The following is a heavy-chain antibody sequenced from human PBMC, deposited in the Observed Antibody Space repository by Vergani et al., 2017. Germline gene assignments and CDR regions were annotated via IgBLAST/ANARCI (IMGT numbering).Heavy chain of an antibody. V-gene: IGHV4-39*07. CDR1: GGSISSSSYY. CDR2: IYYSGST. Sequence: QLQLQESGPGLVKPSETLSLTCTVSGGSISSSSYYWGWIRQPPGKGLEWIGSIYYSGSTYYNPSLKSRVTISVDTSKNQFSLKLSSVTAADTAVYYCARVSLELTYYFDYWGQGTLVTVSS. CDR3: ARVSLELTYYFDY. J-gene: IGHJ4*02. D-gene: IGHD1-1*01.